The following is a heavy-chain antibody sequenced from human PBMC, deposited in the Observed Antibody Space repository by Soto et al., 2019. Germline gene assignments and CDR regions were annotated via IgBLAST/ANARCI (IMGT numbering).Heavy chain of an antibody. Sequence: GGSLRLSCAASGFTVSSNYMSWVRQAPGKGLEWVSVIYSGGSTYYADSAKGRFTISRDNSKNTLYLQMNSLRAEDTAVYYCARGQDSSGWYDYWGQGTLVTVSS. D-gene: IGHD6-19*01. CDR3: ARGQDSSGWYDY. CDR1: GFTVSSNY. V-gene: IGHV3-53*01. J-gene: IGHJ4*02. CDR2: IYSGGST.